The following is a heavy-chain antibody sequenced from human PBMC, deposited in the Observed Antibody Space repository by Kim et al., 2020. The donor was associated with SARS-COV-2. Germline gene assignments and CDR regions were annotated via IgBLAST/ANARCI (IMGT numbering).Heavy chain of an antibody. J-gene: IGHJ6*02. CDR3: ARDRAKYSADYYGSGSYYNDGPPSYYYYGMDV. D-gene: IGHD3-10*01. CDR1: GGSISSYY. CDR2: IYYSGST. V-gene: IGHV4-59*13. Sequence: SETLSLTCTVSGGSISSYYWSWIRQPPGKGLERIGYIYYSGSTNYNPSLKSRVTISVDTSQNQFSLKLSSVTAADTAVYYCARDRAKYSADYYGSGSYYNDGPPSYYYYGMDVWGQGTTVTVSS.